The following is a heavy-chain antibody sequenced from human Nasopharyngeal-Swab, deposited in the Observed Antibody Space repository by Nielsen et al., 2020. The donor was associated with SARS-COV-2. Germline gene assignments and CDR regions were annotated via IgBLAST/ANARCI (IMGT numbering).Heavy chain of an antibody. Sequence: SEPLSPTCTLSGASISSYYLSWTPQPPGKGLEWIGSIYYTGSTNSNRSLKSRVTISVDTSKNQFSLKVNSVTAADTDVYYCARNVDTAMIYDSWGQGTLVTVSS. CDR1: GASISSYY. CDR2: IYYTGST. V-gene: IGHV4-59*12. CDR3: ARNVDTAMIYDS. J-gene: IGHJ4*02. D-gene: IGHD5-18*01.